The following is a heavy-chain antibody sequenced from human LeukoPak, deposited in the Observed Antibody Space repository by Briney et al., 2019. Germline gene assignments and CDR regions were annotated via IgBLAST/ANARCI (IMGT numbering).Heavy chain of an antibody. CDR2: IYDSGST. D-gene: IGHD6-13*01. Sequence: SETLSLTCTVSGGSISSYHWSWFRQAPGKGLEWIGYIYDSGSTNFNPSLKSRVTISVDTSKNQFSLKLSSVTAADTAVYYCARQWVGSWYLHPFDYWGQGTLVTVSS. V-gene: IGHV4-59*08. CDR1: GGSISSYH. CDR3: ARQWVGSWYLHPFDY. J-gene: IGHJ4*02.